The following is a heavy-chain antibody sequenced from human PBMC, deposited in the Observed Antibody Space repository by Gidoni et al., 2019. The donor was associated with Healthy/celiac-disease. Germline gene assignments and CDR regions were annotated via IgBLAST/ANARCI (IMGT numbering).Heavy chain of an antibody. Sequence: QVQLVQSGAEVKKPGASVKVSCKVSGYTLTELSMHWVRQAPGKGLEWMGGFDPEDGETIYAQKFQGRVTMTEDTSTDTAYMELSSLRSEDTAVYYCATAFPFGVQYYDSSGPKYFQHWGQGTLVTAPS. CDR1: GYTLTELS. J-gene: IGHJ1*01. CDR2: FDPEDGET. D-gene: IGHD3-22*01. CDR3: ATAFPFGVQYYDSSGPKYFQH. V-gene: IGHV1-24*01.